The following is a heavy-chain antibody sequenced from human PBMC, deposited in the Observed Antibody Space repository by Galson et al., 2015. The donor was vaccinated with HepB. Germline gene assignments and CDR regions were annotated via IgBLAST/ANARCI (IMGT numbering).Heavy chain of an antibody. Sequence: SLRLSCAASGFTFSSYAMHWVRQAPGKGLEWVAVISYDGSNKYYADSVKGRFTISRDNSKNTLYLQMNSLRAEDTAVYYCAREAGGPYYYYGTDVWGQGTTVTVSS. D-gene: IGHD3-10*01. J-gene: IGHJ6*02. V-gene: IGHV3-30-3*01. CDR3: AREAGGPYYYYGTDV. CDR2: ISYDGSNK. CDR1: GFTFSSYA.